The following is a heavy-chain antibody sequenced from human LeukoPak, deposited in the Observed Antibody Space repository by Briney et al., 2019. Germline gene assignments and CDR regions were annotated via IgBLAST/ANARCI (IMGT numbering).Heavy chain of an antibody. V-gene: IGHV3-48*03. CDR2: ISSSGSTI. Sequence: LAGGSLRLSCAASGFTFSSYEMNWVRQAPGKGLEWVSYISSSGSTIYYADSVKGRFTISRDNAKNSLYLDMNSLRAEDTAVYYCARGHTAVTRHFDFWGQGTQVIVSS. D-gene: IGHD4-17*01. CDR1: GFTFSSYE. J-gene: IGHJ4*02. CDR3: ARGHTAVTRHFDF.